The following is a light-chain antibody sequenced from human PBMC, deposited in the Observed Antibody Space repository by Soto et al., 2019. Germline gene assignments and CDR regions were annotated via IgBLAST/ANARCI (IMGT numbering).Light chain of an antibody. CDR2: KAS. Sequence: DIQMTQSPSTLSASVGDRVTITCRASQSISSWLAWYQQKPGTAPKLLIYKASTIQSGDPSRYSGSGTETKFTLTFISLQPDDSAAYYCQQYNDNWTFGQGTKV. V-gene: IGKV1-5*03. J-gene: IGKJ1*01. CDR3: QQYNDNWT. CDR1: QSISSW.